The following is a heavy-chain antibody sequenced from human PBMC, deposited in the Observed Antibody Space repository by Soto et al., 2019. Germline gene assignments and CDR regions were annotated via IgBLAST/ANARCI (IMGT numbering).Heavy chain of an antibody. CDR1: GGTFSTSA. D-gene: IGHD5-12*01. CDR3: ARDKDRLQLGGNYYYILDV. Sequence: VQLEQSGPEVKKPGSPVKVSCKASGGTFSTSALSWVRQAPGQGLERMGGIMPVFPTPDYAQKFQGRVTITADESTSTAYMELGGLTSDDTAVYYCARDKDRLQLGGNYYYILDVWGQGTAVTVSS. J-gene: IGHJ6*02. V-gene: IGHV1-69*12. CDR2: IMPVFPTP.